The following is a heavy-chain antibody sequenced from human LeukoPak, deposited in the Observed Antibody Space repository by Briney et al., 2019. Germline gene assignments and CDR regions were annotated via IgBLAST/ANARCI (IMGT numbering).Heavy chain of an antibody. Sequence: GGSLRLSCAASEFAFSTYNMNWVRQAPGKGLEWVSYISTGSSTTYYADSVRGRFTISRDNVENSLYLQMNSLRDEDTAVYYCARVAAGYSVNYFDYWGQGTLVTVSS. J-gene: IGHJ4*02. CDR1: EFAFSTYN. V-gene: IGHV3-48*02. CDR3: ARVAAGYSVNYFDY. CDR2: ISTGSSTT. D-gene: IGHD4-23*01.